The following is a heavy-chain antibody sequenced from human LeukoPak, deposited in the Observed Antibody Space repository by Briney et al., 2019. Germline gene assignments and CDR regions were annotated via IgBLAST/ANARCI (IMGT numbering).Heavy chain of an antibody. CDR3: ARGPNHYYYMDF. D-gene: IGHD2-8*01. CDR2: INPDGGVT. Sequence: ASMKVSCKASGYSFTGYYIHWVRQAPGQGLEWMGWINPDGGVTKSAQNFQGRVTMTRDKSINTVYMELSGLTSDDTALYYCARGPNHYYYMDFWGTGTTVSVSS. V-gene: IGHV1-2*02. CDR1: GYSFTGYY. J-gene: IGHJ6*03.